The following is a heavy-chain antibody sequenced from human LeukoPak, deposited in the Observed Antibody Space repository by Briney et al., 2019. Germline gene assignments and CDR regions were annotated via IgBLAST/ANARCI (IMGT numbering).Heavy chain of an antibody. CDR1: GGSISNTDH. J-gene: IGHJ3*02. D-gene: IGHD6-19*01. CDR3: ARCRGAVAGWSFDI. CDR2: TYHDGYT. V-gene: IGHV4-4*02. Sequence: SETLSLTCAVSGGSISNTDHWNWARQPPGTGLEWIEETYHDGYTNYNPSLKSRVTMSVDKSKNHFSLKLTSVNAADTAVYYCARCRGAVAGWSFDIWGQGTVVTVSS.